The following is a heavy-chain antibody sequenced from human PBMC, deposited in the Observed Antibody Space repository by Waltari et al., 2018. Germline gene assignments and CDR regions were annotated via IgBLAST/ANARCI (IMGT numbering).Heavy chain of an antibody. CDR2: IYTSGST. Sequence: QVQLQESGPGLVKPSQTLSLTCTVPGGPISSGSHYWSWIRQTAGKGLEWIGRIYTSGSTNYNTSLKSRVTISVHTSKSQFALELSSVTAADTAVYYCASAVDAFDIWGQGTMVTVSS. D-gene: IGHD4-17*01. V-gene: IGHV4-61*02. CDR1: GGPISSGSHY. J-gene: IGHJ3*02. CDR3: ASAVDAFDI.